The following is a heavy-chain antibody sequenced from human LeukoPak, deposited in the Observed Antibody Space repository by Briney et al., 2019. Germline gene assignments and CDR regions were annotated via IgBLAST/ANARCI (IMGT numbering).Heavy chain of an antibody. CDR1: GFTLSSYA. D-gene: IGHD2-21*02. J-gene: IGHJ5*02. CDR3: ARAPTAAFNWFDP. V-gene: IGHV3-30-3*01. Sequence: PGGSLRLSCAASGFTLSSYAMHWVRQAPGKGLEWVAVISYDGSNKYYADSVKGRFTISRDNSKNTLYLQMNSLRAEDTAVYYCARAPTAAFNWFDPWGQGTLVTVSS. CDR2: ISYDGSNK.